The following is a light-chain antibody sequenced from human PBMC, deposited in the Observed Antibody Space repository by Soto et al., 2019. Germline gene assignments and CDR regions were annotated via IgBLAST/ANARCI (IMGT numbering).Light chain of an antibody. CDR1: QSISIW. Sequence: DIQMTQSPSTLSASVGDRVTITCRASQSISIWLAWYQQKPGKAPKILIYKASSLESGVPSRFSGSGSGTEFTLTINSLQPDDFATYYCQQYSTYTPRTFGQGTKVEIK. J-gene: IGKJ1*01. V-gene: IGKV1-5*03. CDR2: KAS. CDR3: QQYSTYTPRT.